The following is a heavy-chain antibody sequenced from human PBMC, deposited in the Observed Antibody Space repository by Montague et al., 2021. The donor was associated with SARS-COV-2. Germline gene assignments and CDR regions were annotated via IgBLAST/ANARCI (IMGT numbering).Heavy chain of an antibody. J-gene: IGHJ4*02. V-gene: IGHV4-4*02. CDR1: GGSISSSNW. CDR3: ASRYCSGGSCSNFDC. CDR2: IYHSGNT. D-gene: IGHD2-15*01. Sequence: SETLSLTCAVSGGSISSSNWWSWVRRPPGKGLEWIGEIYHSGNTNYNPSLKSQVSISVDKSKNQFSLKLSSVTAADTAVYYCASRYCSGGSCSNFDCWGQGTLVTVSS.